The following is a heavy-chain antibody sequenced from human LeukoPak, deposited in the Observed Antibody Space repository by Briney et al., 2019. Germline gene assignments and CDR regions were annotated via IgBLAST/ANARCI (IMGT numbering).Heavy chain of an antibody. CDR2: INSDGSST. CDR3: ARGELRYFDWLNY. CDR1: GFTFSSYA. D-gene: IGHD3-9*01. V-gene: IGHV3-74*01. J-gene: IGHJ4*02. Sequence: GGSLRLSCAASGFTFSSYAMSWVRQAPGKGLVWVSRINSDGSSTSYADSVKGRFTISRDNAKNTLYLQMNSLRAEDTAVYYCARGELRYFDWLNYWGQGTLVTVSS.